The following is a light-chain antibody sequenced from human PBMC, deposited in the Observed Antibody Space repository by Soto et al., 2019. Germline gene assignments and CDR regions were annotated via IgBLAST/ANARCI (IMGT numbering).Light chain of an antibody. CDR1: QRIDTW. CDR2: KAT. V-gene: IGKV1-5*03. J-gene: IGKJ1*01. Sequence: DLPMTQSPSIVSASVGDRVTITCRASQRIDTWLAWYQQKPGTAPRLLIYKATTLQSGVPPRFRGSGSGTEFTLAITSLEPDDFATYYCQQYETFSPWTFGQGTKVEVK. CDR3: QQYETFSPWT.